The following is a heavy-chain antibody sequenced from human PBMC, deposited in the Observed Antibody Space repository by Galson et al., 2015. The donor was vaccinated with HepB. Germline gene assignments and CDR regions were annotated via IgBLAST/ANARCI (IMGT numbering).Heavy chain of an antibody. J-gene: IGHJ4*02. D-gene: IGHD4-11*01. CDR3: ASGLQYDPYYFDH. Sequence: QVQLQESGPGLVKPSETLSLTCTVPGGSISSYLWSWIRQPPGKGLEWIAYIYYSGSANYNPSLKSRVTISVDTSKNQFSLKLRSVTAADTAVYYCASGLQYDPYYFDHWGQGTLVTVSS. V-gene: IGHV4-59*01. CDR2: IYYSGSA. CDR1: GGSISSYL.